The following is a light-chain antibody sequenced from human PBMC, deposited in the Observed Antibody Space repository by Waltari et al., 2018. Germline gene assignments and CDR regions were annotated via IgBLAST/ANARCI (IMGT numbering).Light chain of an antibody. CDR1: QSISSW. CDR3: QQYKTNPHT. J-gene: IGKJ2*01. Sequence: DIQMTQSPSTLSASVGDRVTITCRASQSISSWLAWYQQKPGKAPKLLIYGPSNLQIGVPSRFSGSGSGTEFTLTISSLQPDDFAVYYCQQYKTNPHTFGQGTRLEIK. CDR2: GPS. V-gene: IGKV1-5*03.